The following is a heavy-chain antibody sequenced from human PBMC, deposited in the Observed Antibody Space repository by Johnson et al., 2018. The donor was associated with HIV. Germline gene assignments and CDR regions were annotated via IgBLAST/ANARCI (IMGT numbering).Heavy chain of an antibody. CDR1: GFTFEDHD. D-gene: IGHD5-24*01. CDR2: INWNGGST. J-gene: IGHJ3*02. V-gene: IGHV3-20*04. Sequence: VQVVESGGGVVRPGGSLKLSCAASGFTFEDHDMSWVRQIPGKGLEWVSGINWNGGSTGYVDSVKGRFTISRDNSKNTMYLQMNSLRAEETAVYYCAKDIGDGYNRWGGLDIWGQGTMVTVSS. CDR3: AKDIGDGYNRWGGLDI.